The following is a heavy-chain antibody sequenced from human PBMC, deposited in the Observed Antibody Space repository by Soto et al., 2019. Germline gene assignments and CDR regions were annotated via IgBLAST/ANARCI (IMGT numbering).Heavy chain of an antibody. Sequence: QVQLQQWGAGLLKPSETLSLTCAVYGGSFSGYYWSWIRQPPGQGLEWIGEINHSGSTNYNPSLKSRVTISVDTSKNQFSLKLSSVTAADTAVYYCARPTRQWLGLRYYYGMDVWGQGTTVTVSS. CDR1: GGSFSGYY. J-gene: IGHJ6*02. D-gene: IGHD6-19*01. V-gene: IGHV4-34*01. CDR3: ARPTRQWLGLRYYYGMDV. CDR2: INHSGST.